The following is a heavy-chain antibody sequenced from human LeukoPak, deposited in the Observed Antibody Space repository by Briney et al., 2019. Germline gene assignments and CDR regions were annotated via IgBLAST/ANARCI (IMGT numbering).Heavy chain of an antibody. Sequence: ASVKVSCKASGYTFTSYAMHWVRQAPGQRLEWMGWINTGNGNTKYSQEFQGRVTITRDTSANTAYIELSSLRSEDMAVYYCARAVKYRSGPLTDLLPYYFDYWGQGTPVTVSS. V-gene: IGHV1-3*03. CDR2: INTGNGNT. CDR3: ARAVKYRSGPLTDLLPYYFDY. D-gene: IGHD6-19*01. J-gene: IGHJ4*02. CDR1: GYTFTSYA.